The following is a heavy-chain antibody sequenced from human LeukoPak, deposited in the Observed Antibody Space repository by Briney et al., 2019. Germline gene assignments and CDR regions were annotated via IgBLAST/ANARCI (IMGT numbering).Heavy chain of an antibody. J-gene: IGHJ6*03. CDR2: TYTSGST. D-gene: IGHD6-6*01. Sequence: SETLSLTCTVSGGSISSYYWSWIRQPAGKGLEWIGRTYTSGSTNYNPSLKSRVTMSVDTSKNQFSLKLSSVTAADTAVYYCARSDSGSSSSPHYYYYYMDVWGKGTTVTVSS. V-gene: IGHV4-4*07. CDR3: ARSDSGSSSSPHYYYYYMDV. CDR1: GGSISSYY.